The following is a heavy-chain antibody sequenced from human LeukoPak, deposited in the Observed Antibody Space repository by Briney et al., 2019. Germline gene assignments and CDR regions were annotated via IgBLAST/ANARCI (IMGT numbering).Heavy chain of an antibody. CDR2: LCCSDINT. J-gene: IGHJ1*01. Sequence: GGSLRLSCVASGFIFSTYAMNWVRQAPGKGLEWVSNLCCSDINTYYADSVKGRFTISRDISKNTLYLQMSSLRAGDTAVYYCAQQVGYCSSGSCYFTYWGQGTLVTVSS. V-gene: IGHV3-23*01. CDR1: GFIFSTYA. D-gene: IGHD2-15*01. CDR3: AQQVGYCSSGSCYFTY.